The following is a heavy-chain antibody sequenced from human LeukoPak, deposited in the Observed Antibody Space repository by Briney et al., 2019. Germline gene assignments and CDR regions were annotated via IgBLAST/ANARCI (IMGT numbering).Heavy chain of an antibody. J-gene: IGHJ3*01. CDR1: GYTSTIYL. CDR2: IYPGDSDT. Sequence: GESLQISCMGSGYTSTIYLIGWVRQVPGKGLEWRGIIYPGDSDTRYSPSFQCQVTISADKSITTAYLQWSSLKASDTAMYYCARDVSDDAFDVWGQGTMVTVSS. CDR3: ARDVSDDAFDV. V-gene: IGHV5-51*01.